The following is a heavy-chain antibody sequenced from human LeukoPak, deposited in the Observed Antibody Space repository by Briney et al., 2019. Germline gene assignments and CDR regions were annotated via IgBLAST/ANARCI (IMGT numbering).Heavy chain of an antibody. D-gene: IGHD3-9*01. J-gene: IGHJ4*02. Sequence: SGTLSLTCTVSGGSISSGSYYWSWIRQPAGKGLEWIGRIYTSGSTNYNPSLKSRVTISVDTSKNQFSLKLSSVTAADTAVYYCARAKYYDILTGQGGFDYWGQGTLVTVSS. V-gene: IGHV4-61*02. CDR1: GGSISSGSYY. CDR3: ARAKYYDILTGQGGFDY. CDR2: IYTSGST.